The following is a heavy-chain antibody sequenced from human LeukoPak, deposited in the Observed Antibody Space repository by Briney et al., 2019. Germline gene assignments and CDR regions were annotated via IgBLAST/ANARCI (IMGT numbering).Heavy chain of an antibody. CDR2: IYLSGST. D-gene: IGHD5-12*01. Sequence: SETLSLTCAVSGYSISSGYYWGWIRQPPGKGLEWIGSIYLSGSTYYNPSLKSRVTISVDTSKNQFSLKLSSVTAADTAVYYCARDQFATNVGYWGQGTLVTVSS. J-gene: IGHJ4*02. CDR3: ARDQFATNVGY. V-gene: IGHV4-38-2*02. CDR1: GYSISSGYY.